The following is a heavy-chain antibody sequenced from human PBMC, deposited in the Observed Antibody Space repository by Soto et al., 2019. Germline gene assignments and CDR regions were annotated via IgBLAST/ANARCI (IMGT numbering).Heavy chain of an antibody. CDR3: ASGDRFMVRSNY. J-gene: IGHJ4*02. Sequence: QVQLVQSGAEVKKPGASVKVSCKASGYTFTSYYMYWVRQAPGQGLEWMGIINPSGGSTSYAQKFQGRVTMTRDTSTSTVYMELSSLRSEDTAVYYCASGDRFMVRSNYWGQGTLVTVSS. CDR1: GYTFTSYY. CDR2: INPSGGST. V-gene: IGHV1-46*01. D-gene: IGHD3-10*01.